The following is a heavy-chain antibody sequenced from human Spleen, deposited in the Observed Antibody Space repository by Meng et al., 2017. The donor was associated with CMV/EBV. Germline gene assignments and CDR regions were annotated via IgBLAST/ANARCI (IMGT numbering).Heavy chain of an antibody. CDR2: ISYDGGYT. J-gene: IGHJ4*01. Sequence: GESLKISCVASGFTFRTYSMHWVRQAPGKGLEWVVLISYDGGYTYYADSVRGRFTISRDNSKNTLYLQMNSLRAEDTAVYYCASAPPTAGFAESLGYYFDFWGHGTLVTVSS. D-gene: IGHD3-10*01. V-gene: IGHV3-30*04. CDR1: GFTFRTYS. CDR3: ASAPPTAGFAESLGYYFDF.